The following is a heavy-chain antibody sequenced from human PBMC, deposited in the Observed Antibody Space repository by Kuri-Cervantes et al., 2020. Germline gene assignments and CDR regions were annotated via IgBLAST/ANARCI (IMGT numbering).Heavy chain of an antibody. D-gene: IGHD4-17*01. CDR2: INPSGGST. CDR3: ARDLRVTTWGGYYYGMDV. Sequence: ASVKVSCKASGYTFTSYYMHWVRQAPGQGLEWMGIINPSGGSTSYAQKFQGRVTMTRNTSISTAYMELSSLRSEDTAVYYCARDLRVTTWGGYYYGMDVWGQGTTVTVSS. J-gene: IGHJ6*02. V-gene: IGHV1-46*01. CDR1: GYTFTSYY.